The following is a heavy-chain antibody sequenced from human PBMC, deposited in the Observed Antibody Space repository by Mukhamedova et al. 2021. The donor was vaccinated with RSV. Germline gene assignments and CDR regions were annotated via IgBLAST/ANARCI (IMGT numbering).Heavy chain of an antibody. J-gene: IGHJ6*03. D-gene: IGHD2-2*02. V-gene: IGHV3-15*01. CDR2: IKSKTDGGTT. Sequence: GLEWVGHIKSKTDGGTTDYAAPVKGRFTISRDDSKNTLYLQMNSLKTEDTAVYYCTETIVVVPAAIDYYYYMDVWGQGTTVTVS. CDR3: TETIVVVPAAIDYYYYMDV.